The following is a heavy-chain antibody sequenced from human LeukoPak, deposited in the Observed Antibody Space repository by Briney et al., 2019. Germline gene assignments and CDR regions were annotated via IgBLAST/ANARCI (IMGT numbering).Heavy chain of an antibody. J-gene: IGHJ4*02. V-gene: IGHV3-33*01. CDR2: IWFDGSNQ. CDR1: GFIFSSYA. Sequence: GGSLRLSCAASGFIFSSYAMDWVRRAPGKGPEWVAIIWFDGSNQYYAESVEGRFTVSRDNSKNTLYLQMNSLRAEDTAVYSCARGLGYSYGYGIDYWGQGTLVIASS. D-gene: IGHD5-18*01. CDR3: ARGLGYSYGYGIDY.